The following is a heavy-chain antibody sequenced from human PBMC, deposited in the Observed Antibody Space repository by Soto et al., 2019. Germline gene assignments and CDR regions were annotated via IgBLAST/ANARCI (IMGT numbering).Heavy chain of an antibody. V-gene: IGHV3-30-3*01. CDR3: ARDRSSGYTYFSVMDV. D-gene: IGHD3-22*01. CDR2: ISYDGNNK. CDR1: GFTFNSNA. Sequence: QVQLVESGGGVVQPGRSLRLSCAASGFTFNSNAMHWVRQAPGKGLEWVAVISYDGNNKYYADSVKGRFTISRDNSKNTLYLQLNSLRTEDTAVYYCARDRSSGYTYFSVMDVWGQGTTVTVSS. J-gene: IGHJ6*02.